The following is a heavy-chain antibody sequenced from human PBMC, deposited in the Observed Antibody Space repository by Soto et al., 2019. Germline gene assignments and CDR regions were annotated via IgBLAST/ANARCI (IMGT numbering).Heavy chain of an antibody. V-gene: IGHV1-24*01. CDR3: ATAHSSGYYYDFDY. J-gene: IGHJ4*02. CDR2: FDPEDGET. CDR1: GYTLTELS. D-gene: IGHD3-22*01. Sequence: GASVKVSCKVSGYTLTELSMHWVRQAPGKGLEWMGGFDPEDGETIYAQKFQGRVTMTEDTSTGTAYMELSSLRSEDTAVYYCATAHSSGYYYDFDYWGQGTLVTVSS.